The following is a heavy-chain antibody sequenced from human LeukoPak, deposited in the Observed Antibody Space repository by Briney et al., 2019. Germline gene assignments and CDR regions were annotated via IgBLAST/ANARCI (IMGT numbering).Heavy chain of an antibody. Sequence: ASVKVSCKASGYTFTGYYMHWVRQAPGQGLEWMGWINPNSGGTNYAQKFQGRVTMTRDTPISTAYMELSRLRSDDTAVYYCARGSRYCSSTSCWEFDYWGQRTLVTVSS. J-gene: IGHJ4*02. CDR1: GYTFTGYY. CDR2: INPNSGGT. CDR3: ARGSRYCSSTSCWEFDY. D-gene: IGHD2-2*01. V-gene: IGHV1-2*02.